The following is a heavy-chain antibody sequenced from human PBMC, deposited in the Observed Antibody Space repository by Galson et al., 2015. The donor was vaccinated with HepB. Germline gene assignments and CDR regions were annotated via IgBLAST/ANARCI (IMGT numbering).Heavy chain of an antibody. CDR3: ASPGPIRGSYSRPDDY. Sequence: QSGAEVKKPGESLRISCKGSGYSFTSYWISWVRQMPGKGLEWMGRIDPSDSYTNYSPSFQGHVTISADKSISTAYLQWSSLKASDTAMYYCASPGPIRGSYSRPDDYWGQGTLVTVSS. CDR2: IDPSDSYT. J-gene: IGHJ4*02. D-gene: IGHD1-26*01. CDR1: GYSFTSYW. V-gene: IGHV5-10-1*01.